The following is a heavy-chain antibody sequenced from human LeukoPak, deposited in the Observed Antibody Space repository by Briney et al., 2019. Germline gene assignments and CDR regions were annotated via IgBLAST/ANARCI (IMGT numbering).Heavy chain of an antibody. CDR1: GGSISSYY. CDR2: INHSGST. D-gene: IGHD6-19*01. CDR3: ARAGSSGYMEPGFNWFDP. J-gene: IGHJ5*02. V-gene: IGHV4-34*01. Sequence: SETLSLTCTVSGGSISSYYWSWIRQPPGKGLEWIGEINHSGSTNYNSSLKSRVTISVDTSKNQFSLKLSSVTAADTAVYYCARAGSSGYMEPGFNWFDPWGQGTLVTVSS.